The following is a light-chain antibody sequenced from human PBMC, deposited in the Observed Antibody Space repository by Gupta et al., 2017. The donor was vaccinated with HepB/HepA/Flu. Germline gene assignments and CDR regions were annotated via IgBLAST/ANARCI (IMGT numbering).Light chain of an antibody. CDR1: QSLLHSEGKTC. Sequence: DIVMTQSPLFLSVTPGQPASISCKSSQSLLHSEGKTCLYWYLQRAGQPPQLLIYEVSNRFSGVSDRFSGSGSGTDFILKISRVEAEDVGVYYCMQTKQLPWTFGQGTKVEMK. CDR3: MQTKQLPWT. CDR2: EVS. J-gene: IGKJ1*01. V-gene: IGKV2D-29*01.